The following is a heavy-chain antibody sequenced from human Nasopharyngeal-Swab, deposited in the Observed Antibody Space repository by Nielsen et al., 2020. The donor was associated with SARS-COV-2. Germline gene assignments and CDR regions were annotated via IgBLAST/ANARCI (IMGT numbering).Heavy chain of an antibody. Sequence: GESLKISCATSGFIFTNYEMNWVRQAPGKELEWISDISSNGSTIYYADSVKGRFTISRDNAKNSVDLQMNSVRAEDTAVYYCARDPLAVVGYDALDIWGQGTMVTVSS. V-gene: IGHV3-48*03. D-gene: IGHD6-19*01. CDR1: GFIFTNYE. CDR2: ISSNGSTI. J-gene: IGHJ3*02. CDR3: ARDPLAVVGYDALDI.